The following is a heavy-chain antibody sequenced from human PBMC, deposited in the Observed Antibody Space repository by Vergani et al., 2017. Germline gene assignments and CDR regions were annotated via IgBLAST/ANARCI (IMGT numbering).Heavy chain of an antibody. V-gene: IGHV3-23*01. D-gene: IGHD5-24*01. CDR3: GRGSDNYN. CDR2: IKNTGDST. CDR1: GFTFSSHA. Sequence: EVQLLQSEGAVVQPGGSLRLSCVASGFTFSSHAMSWVRQGHGQGLEWVSIIKNTGDSTHYTDSVKGWFTISRENSKKTLYLQMNSLRVADTAVYYCGRGSDNYNWGQGTLVTVSS. J-gene: IGHJ4*02.